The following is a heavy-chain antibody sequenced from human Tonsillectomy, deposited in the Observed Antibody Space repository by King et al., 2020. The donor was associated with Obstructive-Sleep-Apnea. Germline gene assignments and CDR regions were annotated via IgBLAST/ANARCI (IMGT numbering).Heavy chain of an antibody. V-gene: IGHV3-15*01. CDR2: IKSKTDGGTT. J-gene: IGHJ3*02. Sequence: VQLVESGGGLVKPGGSLRLSCAASGFTFSNAWMSWVRQVPGKGLEWVGRIKSKTDGGTTDYAAPVKGRFTISREDSKNTLYLQMNSLKTEDTAVYYCTTDPSITIFGVVTTDAFDIWGQGTMVTVSS. CDR3: TTDPSITIFGVVTTDAFDI. D-gene: IGHD3-3*01. CDR1: GFTFSNAW.